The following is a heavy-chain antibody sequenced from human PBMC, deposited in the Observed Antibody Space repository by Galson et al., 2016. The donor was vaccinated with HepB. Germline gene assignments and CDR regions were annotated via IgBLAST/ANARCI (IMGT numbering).Heavy chain of an antibody. Sequence: SLRLSCAASASTFTNYAMSWVRQAPGKGLEWVAVISYDGANKYYGDSVQGRFTISRDNPRNTLYLQMNSLRAEDTAVYYCTKESTTLLTAYNWFDHWGQGTPVSVSS. V-gene: IGHV3-30*18. CDR2: ISYDGANK. J-gene: IGHJ5*02. CDR3: TKESTTLLTAYNWFDH. D-gene: IGHD1-1*01. CDR1: ASTFTNYA.